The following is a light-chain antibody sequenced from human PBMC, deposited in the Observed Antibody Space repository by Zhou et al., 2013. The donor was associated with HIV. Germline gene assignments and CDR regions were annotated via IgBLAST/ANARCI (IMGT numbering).Light chain of an antibody. Sequence: EVVMTQSPATLSVSPGERATLSCRASQSVGSNIAWYQHKPGQAPRLLIYGASSRATGIPDRFSGSGSGTDFSLTIDRLEPEDFAVYYCQFHGGSVTFGPGTKLDFK. J-gene: IGKJ3*01. CDR2: GAS. CDR1: QSVGSN. V-gene: IGKV3D-15*01. CDR3: QFHGGSVT.